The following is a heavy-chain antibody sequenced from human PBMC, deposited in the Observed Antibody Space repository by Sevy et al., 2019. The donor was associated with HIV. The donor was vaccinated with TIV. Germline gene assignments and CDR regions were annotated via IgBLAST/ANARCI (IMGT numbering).Heavy chain of an antibody. CDR3: ATTKHYYDSSGCPFDY. D-gene: IGHD3-22*01. V-gene: IGHV1-24*01. CDR1: GYTLTGLS. CDR2: FDPEAGET. J-gene: IGHJ4*02. Sequence: ASVKVSCKVSGYTLTGLSMHWVRQAPGKGLEWMGSFDPEAGETIYAQNFQVRVTMTEDTSTDTAYMELSSLRSEDTAVYFCATTKHYYDSSGCPFDYWGQGTLVSVSS.